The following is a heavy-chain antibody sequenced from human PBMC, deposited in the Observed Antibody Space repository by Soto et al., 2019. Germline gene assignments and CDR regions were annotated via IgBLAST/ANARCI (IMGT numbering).Heavy chain of an antibody. J-gene: IGHJ4*02. V-gene: IGHV1-18*01. CDR1: GFTFTRYG. CDR2: IDPDNGDT. CDR3: ARNGAGRPLDS. D-gene: IGHD6-19*01. Sequence: QVQLMQPGVDVQKPGASVKVSCKASGFTFTRYGITWVRQAPGRGLEYMGWIDPDNGDTRSAEQFQGRVTMTTDTATATAYLELRSLKSDDTAVYFCARNGAGRPLDSWGQGALVTVSS.